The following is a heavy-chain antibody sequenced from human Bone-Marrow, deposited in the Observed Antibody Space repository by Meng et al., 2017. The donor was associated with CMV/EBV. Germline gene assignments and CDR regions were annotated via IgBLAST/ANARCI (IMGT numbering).Heavy chain of an antibody. Sequence: GGSLRLSCAASGFTFSSYAMHSGRQAPGKGLEWVAVISYDGSNKYYADSVEGRFTISRDNSKDSLYLQMNRLRAEDTAVDYCARDLGCSSTSCYEAGYYYYYYGMDVWGQGTTVTVSS. V-gene: IGHV3-30*04. D-gene: IGHD2-2*01. J-gene: IGHJ6*01. CDR1: GFTFSSYA. CDR3: ARDLGCSSTSCYEAGYYYYYYGMDV. CDR2: ISYDGSNK.